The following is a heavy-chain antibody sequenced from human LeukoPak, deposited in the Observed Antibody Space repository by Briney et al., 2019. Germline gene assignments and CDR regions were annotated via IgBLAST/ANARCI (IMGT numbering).Heavy chain of an antibody. CDR3: LRATGAHDAFDI. Sequence: PGGSLRLSCAASGFTVSSNYMSWVRQAPGKGLEWVSVIYGGGATYYADSVKGRFTISRDNSKNTLYLQMNSLRAEDTAVYYCLRATGAHDAFDIWGQGTMVTVSS. CDR1: GFTVSSNY. D-gene: IGHD5-12*01. V-gene: IGHV3-53*01. J-gene: IGHJ3*02. CDR2: IYGGGAT.